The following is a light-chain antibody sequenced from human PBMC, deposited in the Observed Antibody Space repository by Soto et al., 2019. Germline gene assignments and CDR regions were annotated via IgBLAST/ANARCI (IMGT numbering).Light chain of an antibody. Sequence: DIQITQSPSTLSASVGDRVTITCRASQSISSWLAWYQQKPGKAPKLLIYNASSLESGVPSRFSGSRSCTEFTLTISSLQPDDFSAYDYQQYNSYPMYTFGQGTKVDI. J-gene: IGKJ2*01. CDR3: QQYNSYPMYT. V-gene: IGKV1-5*03. CDR1: QSISSW. CDR2: NAS.